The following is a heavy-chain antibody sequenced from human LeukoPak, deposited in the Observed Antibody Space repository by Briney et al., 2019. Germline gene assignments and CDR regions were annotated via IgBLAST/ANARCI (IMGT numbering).Heavy chain of an antibody. Sequence: GGSLRLSCAASGFTFSSYGMSWVRQAPGKGLEWVSALSGSGGRTYYADSVKGRFTISRDNSKNTLYLQMNSLRAEDTAVYYCAKDRVGAILYFDSWGQGTLVTVSS. D-gene: IGHD1-26*01. CDR3: AKDRVGAILYFDS. CDR1: GFTFSSYG. J-gene: IGHJ4*02. CDR2: LSGSGGRT. V-gene: IGHV3-23*01.